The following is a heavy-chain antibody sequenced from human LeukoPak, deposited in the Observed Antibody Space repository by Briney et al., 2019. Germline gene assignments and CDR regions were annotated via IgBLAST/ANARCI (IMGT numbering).Heavy chain of an antibody. Sequence: GGSLRLSCAASGFTFSSYGMSWVRQAPGKGLEWVSALSGSGGRTYYADSVKGRFTISRDNSKNTLYLQMNSLRAEDTAVYYCAKDRVGAILYFDSWGQGTLVTVSS. D-gene: IGHD1-26*01. CDR3: AKDRVGAILYFDS. CDR1: GFTFSSYG. J-gene: IGHJ4*02. CDR2: LSGSGGRT. V-gene: IGHV3-23*01.